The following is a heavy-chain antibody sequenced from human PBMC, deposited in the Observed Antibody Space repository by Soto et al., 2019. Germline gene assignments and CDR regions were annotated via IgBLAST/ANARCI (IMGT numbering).Heavy chain of an antibody. Sequence: GGSLRLSCAASGFTFSSYAMSWVRQAPGKGLEWVSAISGSGGSTYYADSVKGRFTISRDNSKNTLYLQMNSLRAEDTAVYYCASHGGGSYRYYGYWGQGTLVTVSS. CDR3: ASHGGGSYRYYGY. CDR1: GFTFSSYA. J-gene: IGHJ4*02. V-gene: IGHV3-23*01. CDR2: ISGSGGST. D-gene: IGHD3-16*02.